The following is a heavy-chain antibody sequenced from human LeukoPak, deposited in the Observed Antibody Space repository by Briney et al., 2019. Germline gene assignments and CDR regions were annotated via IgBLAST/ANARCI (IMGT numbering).Heavy chain of an antibody. J-gene: IGHJ4*02. CDR2: ISGSGGST. Sequence: GGSLRLSCAASGFTFSSYAMSWVRQAPGKGLEWVPAISGSGGSTYYADSVKGRFTISRDNSKNTLYLQMNSLRAEDTAVYYCAKYGAKSYYYDSSGYYSFDYWGQGTLVTVSS. CDR3: AKYGAKSYYYDSSGYYSFDY. D-gene: IGHD3-22*01. CDR1: GFTFSSYA. V-gene: IGHV3-23*01.